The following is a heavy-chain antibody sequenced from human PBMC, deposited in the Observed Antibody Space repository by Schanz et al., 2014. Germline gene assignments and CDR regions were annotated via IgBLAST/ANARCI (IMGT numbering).Heavy chain of an antibody. CDR1: GFTFTNAW. CDR2: IKRETDGGTT. D-gene: IGHD1-20*01. J-gene: IGHJ4*02. V-gene: IGHV3-15*01. Sequence: VQLVESGGGLVKPGGSLRLSCAASGFTFTNAWMSWVRQAPGRGLEWLGRIKRETDGGTTDYAAPVKGRVTISRDDSKNTLYLQMNSLRTEDTAVYYCATAVRVTGFDYWGQGTLVTVSS. CDR3: ATAVRVTGFDY.